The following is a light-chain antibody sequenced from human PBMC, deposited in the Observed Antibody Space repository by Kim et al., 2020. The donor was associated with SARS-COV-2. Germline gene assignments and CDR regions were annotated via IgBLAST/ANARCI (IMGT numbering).Light chain of an antibody. V-gene: IGKV3-20*01. CDR2: EAF. CDR1: QSSRTGG. J-gene: IGKJ1*01. CDR3: QQYGRSPT. Sequence: LSPGKEATLSCRSSQSSRTGGLAWYQQEPGHARRVLMYEAFIRATDIPDRFCGSVSGTEFTLTISSVEHEYSAVYFCQQYGRSPTFGQGTKVDIK.